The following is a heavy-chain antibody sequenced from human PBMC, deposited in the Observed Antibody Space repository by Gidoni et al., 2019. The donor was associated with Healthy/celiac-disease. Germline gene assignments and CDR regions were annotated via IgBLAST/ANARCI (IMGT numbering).Heavy chain of an antibody. CDR3: ARGADGSGSYYPYFDY. CDR2: T. J-gene: IGHJ4*02. V-gene: IGHV4-4*07. Sequence: TNYNPSLKSRVTMSVDTSKNQFSLKLSSVTAADTAVYYCARGADGSGSYYPYFDYWGQGTLVTVSS. D-gene: IGHD3-10*01.